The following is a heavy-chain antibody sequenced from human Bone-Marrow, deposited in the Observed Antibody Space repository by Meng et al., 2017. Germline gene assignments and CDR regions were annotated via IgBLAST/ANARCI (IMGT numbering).Heavy chain of an antibody. CDR2: IYNSGGT. D-gene: IGHD3-10*01. J-gene: IGHJ2*01. Sequence: EVQLMDSGGGLLQPGGSLRLSCAASGFTVSISYMSWVRQAPGTGLEWVSVIYNSGGTYYGDSVTGRFTISRDNSKNTLFLQMNSLRAEDTAVYYCARIRGSGAWYFDLWGRGTLVTVSS. CDR3: ARIRGSGAWYFDL. CDR1: GFTVSISY. V-gene: IGHV3-53*01.